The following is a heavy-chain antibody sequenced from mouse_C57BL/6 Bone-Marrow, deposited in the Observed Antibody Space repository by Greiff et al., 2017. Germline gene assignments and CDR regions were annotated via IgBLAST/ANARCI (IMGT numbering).Heavy chain of an antibody. CDR1: GYTFTNYW. J-gene: IGHJ1*03. CDR2: IYPGGGYT. Sequence: VQLQQSGAELVRPGTSVKMSCKASGYTFTNYWIGWAKQRPGHGLEWIGDIYPGGGYTNYNEKFKGKATLTADKSSSTAYMQISSLTSEDSAIYYCAVYSNWYFDVWGTGTTVTVSS. D-gene: IGHD2-5*01. V-gene: IGHV1-63*01. CDR3: AVYSNWYFDV.